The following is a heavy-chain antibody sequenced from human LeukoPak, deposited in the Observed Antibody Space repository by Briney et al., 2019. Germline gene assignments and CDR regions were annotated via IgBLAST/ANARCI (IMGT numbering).Heavy chain of an antibody. CDR2: INPNSGGT. CDR1: GYSFTGYY. J-gene: IGHJ4*02. Sequence: ASVKVSCKASGYSFTGYYIHWVRQAPGQGLEWMGWINPNSGGTNYAQQFQGRVTMTRDTSISTAYMELSRLRSDDTALYYCARALVRISMTFWGQGTLVTVSS. D-gene: IGHD2/OR15-2a*01. V-gene: IGHV1-2*02. CDR3: ARALVRISMTF.